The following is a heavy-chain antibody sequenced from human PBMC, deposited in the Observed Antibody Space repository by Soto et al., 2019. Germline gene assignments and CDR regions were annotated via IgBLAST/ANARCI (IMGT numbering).Heavy chain of an antibody. CDR3: ASDARGYYGSGSSYNALRYCDL. J-gene: IGHJ2*01. CDR1: GGSISSYY. V-gene: IGHV4-59*01. Sequence: QVQLQESGPGLVKPSETLSLTCTVSGGSISSYYWSWIRQPPGKGLEWIGYIHYSGSTNYTRSLRRGVARPVVESKNQGAVKMRTVTAADTGVYDGASDARGYYGSGSSYNALRYCDLWGRGTLVTVSS. CDR2: IHYSGST. D-gene: IGHD3-10*01.